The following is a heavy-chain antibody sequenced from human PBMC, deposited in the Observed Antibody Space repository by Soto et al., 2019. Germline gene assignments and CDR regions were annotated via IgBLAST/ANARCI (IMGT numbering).Heavy chain of an antibody. CDR2: IIPILGIA. D-gene: IGHD3-22*01. CDR1: GGTFSSYA. CDR3: ARAHPFYYDSSGYYDY. V-gene: IGHV1-69*04. Sequence: ASVKVSCKASGGTFSSYAISWVRQAPGQGLEWMGRIIPILGIANYAQKFQGRVTITADKSTSTAYMELSSLRSEDTAVYYCARAHPFYYDSSGYYDYWGQGTLVTVSS. J-gene: IGHJ4*02.